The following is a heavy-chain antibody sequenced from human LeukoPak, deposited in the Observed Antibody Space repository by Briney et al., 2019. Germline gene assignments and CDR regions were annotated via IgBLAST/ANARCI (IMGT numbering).Heavy chain of an antibody. CDR2: IYHSGST. D-gene: IGHD3-22*01. V-gene: IGHV4-38-2*02. CDR1: GYSISSGYY. CDR3: ARYYDSSGYYSNWFDP. Sequence: SETLSLTCTVSGYSISSGYYWGWIRQPPGKGLEWIGSIYHSGSTYYNPSLKSRVTISVDTSKNQFSLKLSSVTAADTAVYYCARYYDSSGYYSNWFDPWGQGTLVTFSS. J-gene: IGHJ5*02.